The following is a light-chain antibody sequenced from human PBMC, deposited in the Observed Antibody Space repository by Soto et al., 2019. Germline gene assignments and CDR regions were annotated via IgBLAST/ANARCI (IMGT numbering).Light chain of an antibody. J-gene: IGKJ3*01. CDR2: GAS. CDR3: QQLNSFPIP. V-gene: IGKV1-9*01. Sequence: IQLTQSPSSLSASVGDRVTITCRASQGISSFLAWYQQKPGKAPKLLIYGASTLQSGVPSRFSGSGSGTDFNLPIRKPEPEDFSTYYCQQLNSFPIPFGPGTKVDIK. CDR1: QGISSF.